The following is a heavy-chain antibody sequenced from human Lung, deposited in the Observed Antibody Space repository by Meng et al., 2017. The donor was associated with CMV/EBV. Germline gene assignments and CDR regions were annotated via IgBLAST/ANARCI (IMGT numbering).Heavy chain of an antibody. CDR1: GCTFIDYH. V-gene: IGHV1-2*04. J-gene: IGHJ4*02. Sequence: QVQLAQSGAEVKEPGASVKLPCKTSGCTFIDYHIHWVRQAPGQGLEWMGWISPYNGDTIYARDFQGWVTMTRDTSNRTLYMEVSRLRFDDTAVYYCARAIVKNGKRQFDYWGQGTLVTVSS. CDR2: ISPYNGDT. CDR3: ARAIVKNGKRQFDY. D-gene: IGHD1-1*01.